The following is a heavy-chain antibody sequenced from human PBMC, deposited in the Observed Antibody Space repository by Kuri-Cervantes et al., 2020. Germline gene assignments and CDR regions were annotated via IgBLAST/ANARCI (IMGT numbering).Heavy chain of an antibody. V-gene: IGHV1-69*06. CDR1: GGTFSSYA. Sequence: SVKVSCKASGGTFSSYAISWVRQAPGQGLEWMGGIIPIFGTANYAQKFQGRVTITADKSTSTAYMEVNSLKSDDTAVYYCARDRWASRPGFFDHWGQGTLVTVSS. CDR3: ARDRWASRPGFFDH. CDR2: IIPIFGTA. D-gene: IGHD5-24*01. J-gene: IGHJ4*02.